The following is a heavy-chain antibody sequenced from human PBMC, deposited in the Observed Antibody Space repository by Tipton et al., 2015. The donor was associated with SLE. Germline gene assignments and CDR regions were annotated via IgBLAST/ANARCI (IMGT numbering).Heavy chain of an antibody. Sequence: TLSLTCTVSGGSISSSSYYWGWIRQPPGKGLEWIGSIYHSGSTYYNPSLKSRVTISVDTSKNQFSLKLSSVTAADTAVYYCARDRVGYSGYDIYYYGMDVWGQGTTVTVSS. CDR1: GGSISSSSYY. CDR2: IYHSGST. CDR3: ARDRVGYSGYDIYYYGMDV. V-gene: IGHV4-39*07. J-gene: IGHJ6*02. D-gene: IGHD5-12*01.